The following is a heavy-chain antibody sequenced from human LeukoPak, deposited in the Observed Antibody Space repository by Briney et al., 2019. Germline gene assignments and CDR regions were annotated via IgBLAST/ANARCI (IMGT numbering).Heavy chain of an antibody. V-gene: IGHV3-30*02. CDR2: IRYDGSNK. D-gene: IGHD3-3*01. CDR1: GFTFSSYG. J-gene: IGHJ3*02. Sequence: RAGGSLRLSCSASGFTFSSYGMLWVRQAPGKGREWVAFIRYDGSNKYHADPVKGRFTISRDNSENTLYLQLNSLRAEDTAVYYCAKDRFNDFWSGSNDDAFDIWGQGTMVTVSS. CDR3: AKDRFNDFWSGSNDDAFDI.